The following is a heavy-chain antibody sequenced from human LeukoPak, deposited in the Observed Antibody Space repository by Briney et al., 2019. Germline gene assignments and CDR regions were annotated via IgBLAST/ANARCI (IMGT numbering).Heavy chain of an antibody. J-gene: IGHJ4*02. Sequence: SGGSLRLSCAASGFTFSSYPMHWVRQAPGKGLEWVAVISYDGSNKYYADSVKGRFTISRDNSKNTLYLQMNSLRADDAAVYYCARTGTYEDFDYWGQGTLVTVSS. CDR2: ISYDGSNK. D-gene: IGHD1-26*01. CDR1: GFTFSSYP. CDR3: ARTGTYEDFDY. V-gene: IGHV3-30-3*01.